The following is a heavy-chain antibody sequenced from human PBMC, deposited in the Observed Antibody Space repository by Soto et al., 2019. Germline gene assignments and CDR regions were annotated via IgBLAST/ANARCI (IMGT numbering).Heavy chain of an antibody. V-gene: IGHV4-30-2*01. Sequence: SETLSLTCGVSGDTISTGGYSWAWIRQPPGKALEWIGHTYHSGNPYYNPSLKSRVIISVDRSKNQFSLKVSSVTAADTAVYYCAREDSSGFDYWGQGTLVTVSS. CDR1: GDTISTGGYS. D-gene: IGHD3-22*01. J-gene: IGHJ4*02. CDR3: AREDSSGFDY. CDR2: TYHSGNP.